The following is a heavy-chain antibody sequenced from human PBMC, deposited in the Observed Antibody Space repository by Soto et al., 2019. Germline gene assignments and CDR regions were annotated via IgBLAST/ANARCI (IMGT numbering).Heavy chain of an antibody. CDR1: GFTFSSYS. V-gene: IGHV3-48*01. CDR2: ISSSSSTI. J-gene: IGHJ3*02. Sequence: GGSLRLSCAASGFTFSSYSMNWVRQAPGKGLEWVSYISSSSSTIYYANSVKGRFTISRDNAKNSLYLQMNSLRAEDTAVYYCATRYDFWSGYHPGKSDDAFDIWGQGTMVTVSS. CDR3: ATRYDFWSGYHPGKSDDAFDI. D-gene: IGHD3-3*01.